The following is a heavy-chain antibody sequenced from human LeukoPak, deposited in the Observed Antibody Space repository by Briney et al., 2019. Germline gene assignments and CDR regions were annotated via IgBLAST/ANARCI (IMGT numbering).Heavy chain of an antibody. J-gene: IGHJ2*01. D-gene: IGHD5-12*01. Sequence: SETLSLTCTVSGYSISSDYWGWIRQPPGEGPEWIGNIYYSGTTSYNPSLESRVIISVDMSKNQFSLKLRSVTAADTAVYYCARDFLPPHYTATIRPDWYFDLWGRGSLVTVSS. V-gene: IGHV4-59*01. CDR1: GYSISSDY. CDR2: IYYSGTT. CDR3: ARDFLPPHYTATIRPDWYFDL.